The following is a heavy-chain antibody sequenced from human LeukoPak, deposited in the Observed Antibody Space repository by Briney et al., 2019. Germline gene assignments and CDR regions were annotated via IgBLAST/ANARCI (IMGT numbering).Heavy chain of an antibody. CDR3: ARDHSGSPGT. D-gene: IGHD1-26*01. V-gene: IGHV3-64*01. J-gene: IGHJ3*01. CDR1: GFTFSSYA. CDR2: VSSNGGST. Sequence: QPGGSLRLSCAASGFTFSSYAMHWVRQAPGKGLEYVSAVSSNGGSTYYANSVKGRFTISRDNSKNTLYLQMGSLRAEDMAVYYCARDHSGSPGTWGQGTMVTVSS.